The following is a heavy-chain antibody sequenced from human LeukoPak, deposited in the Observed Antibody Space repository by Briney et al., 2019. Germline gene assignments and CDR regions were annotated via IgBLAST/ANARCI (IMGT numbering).Heavy chain of an antibody. Sequence: ASVKVSCKASGYTFTNYGISWVRQAPGQGLEWMGWINPNSGGTNYAQKFQGRVTMTRDTSISTACMELSRLRSDDTAVYYCARRPPYYGSGTSSWFDPWGQGTLVTVSS. V-gene: IGHV1-2*02. D-gene: IGHD3-10*01. J-gene: IGHJ5*02. CDR3: ARRPPYYGSGTSSWFDP. CDR1: GYTFTNYG. CDR2: INPNSGGT.